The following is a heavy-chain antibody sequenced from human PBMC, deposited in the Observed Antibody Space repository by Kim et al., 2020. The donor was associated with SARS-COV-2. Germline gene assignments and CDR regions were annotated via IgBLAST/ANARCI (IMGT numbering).Heavy chain of an antibody. V-gene: IGHV3-74*01. CDR1: GFTFSSYW. CDR3: AKVYYDILTGYYSGAFDI. D-gene: IGHD3-9*01. CDR2: INSDGSST. J-gene: IGHJ3*02. Sequence: GGSLRLSCAASGFTFSSYWMHWVRQAPGKGLVWVSRINSDGSSTSYADSVKGRFTISRDNAKNTLYLQMNSLRAEDTAVYYCAKVYYDILTGYYSGAFDIWGQGTMVTVSS.